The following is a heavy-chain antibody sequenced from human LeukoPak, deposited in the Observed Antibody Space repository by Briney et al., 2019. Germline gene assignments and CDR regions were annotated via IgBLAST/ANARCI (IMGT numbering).Heavy chain of an antibody. J-gene: IGHJ4*02. D-gene: IGHD5-24*01. Sequence: PSETLSLTCTVSGDSIYTYYCSWIRQPPGKGLEYIGYIYHTGDTNYNPSLKGRVTMSVDTSNNQFSLRLSSVTAADTAVYYCARDRGRDGYHPSGYWGQGTLVTVSS. CDR2: IYHTGDT. CDR3: ARDRGRDGYHPSGY. CDR1: GDSIYTYY. V-gene: IGHV4-59*01.